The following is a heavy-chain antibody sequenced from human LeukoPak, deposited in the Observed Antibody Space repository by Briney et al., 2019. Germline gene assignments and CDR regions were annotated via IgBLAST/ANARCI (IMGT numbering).Heavy chain of an antibody. CDR3: VRSYGLEGDY. V-gene: IGHV1-18*01. Sequence: ASVKVSCKASGYSFTGYGAAWVRQAPGQGLEWMGWIAAYNGLTNYAENLQGRLTLSTDTSTSTAFMELRNLTSDDTAVYFCVRSYGLEGDYWGRGTLVTVSS. D-gene: IGHD3-16*01. CDR2: IAAYNGLT. J-gene: IGHJ4*02. CDR1: GYSFTGYG.